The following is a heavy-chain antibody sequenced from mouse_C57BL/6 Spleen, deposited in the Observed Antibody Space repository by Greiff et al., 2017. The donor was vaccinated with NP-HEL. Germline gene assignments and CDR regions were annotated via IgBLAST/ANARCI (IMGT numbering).Heavy chain of an antibody. Sequence: QVQLQQSGPGLVAPSQCLSISCTVSGFSLTSYAISWVRQPPGKGLEWLGVIWTGGGTNYNSALKSRLSISKDNSKSQVFLKMNSLQTDDTARYYGARDKDSSGYHYAMDYWGQGTSVTVSS. CDR2: IWTGGGT. D-gene: IGHD3-2*02. J-gene: IGHJ4*01. V-gene: IGHV2-9-1*01. CDR1: GFSLTSYA. CDR3: ARDKDSSGYHYAMDY.